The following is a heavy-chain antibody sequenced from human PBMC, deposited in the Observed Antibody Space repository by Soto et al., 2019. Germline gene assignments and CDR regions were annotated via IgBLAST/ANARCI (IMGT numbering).Heavy chain of an antibody. CDR3: ANGGVGSTSHAFDI. CDR1: GVTFRSYG. V-gene: IGHV3-30*18. CDR2: ISYDGSNK. J-gene: IGHJ3*02. D-gene: IGHD1-26*01. Sequence: GGSLRLSCAASGVTFRSYGMHWVRQAPGKGLEWVAVISYDGSNKYYADSVKGRFTIPRDNSKNTLYLQMNSLRAEDTAVYYCANGGVGSTSHAFDIWGQGTMVTVSS.